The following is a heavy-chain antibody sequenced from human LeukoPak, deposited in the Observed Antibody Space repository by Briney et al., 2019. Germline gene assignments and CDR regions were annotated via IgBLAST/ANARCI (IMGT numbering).Heavy chain of an antibody. CDR3: ARSTYSSAWRDY. V-gene: IGHV3-23*01. CDR1: GFTFSSYA. CDR2: ISGDGRRT. Sequence: PGGSLRLSCAASGFTFSSYAMSWVRQAPGKGLEWVSGISGDGRRTYYADSVKGRFTISRDSSKNTLYLQMNSLRAEDTAIYYCARSTYSSAWRDYWGQGTLVTVSS. D-gene: IGHD6-19*01. J-gene: IGHJ4*02.